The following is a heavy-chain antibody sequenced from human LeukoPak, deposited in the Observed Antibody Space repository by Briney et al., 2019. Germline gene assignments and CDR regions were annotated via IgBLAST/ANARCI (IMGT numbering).Heavy chain of an antibody. Sequence: PGGSLRLSCAASGFTFSSYEMNWVRQAPGKGLEWVSSISSSSSYIYYADSVKGRFTISRDNAKNSLYLQMNSLRAEDTAVYYCARDDPTAMGCFNYWGQGTLVTVSS. CDR3: ARDDPTAMGCFNY. CDR1: GFTFSSYE. CDR2: ISSSSSYI. V-gene: IGHV3-21*01. J-gene: IGHJ4*02. D-gene: IGHD5-18*01.